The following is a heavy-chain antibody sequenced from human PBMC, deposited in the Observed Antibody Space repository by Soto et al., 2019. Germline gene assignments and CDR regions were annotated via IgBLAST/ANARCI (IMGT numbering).Heavy chain of an antibody. CDR1: GGSISSGDDY. V-gene: IGHV4-30-4*01. CDR3: PREDWLQQPACDY. CDR2: IYYSGST. J-gene: IGHJ4*02. Sequence: QVHLQESGPGLVKPSQTLSLTCTVSGGSISSGDDYWTWIRQPPGKGLEWIGYIYYSGSTYYNPSLKLRVTIYYNSTTNQFALRLSTVTAADTAVDYWPREDWLQQPACDYCGQGTLVTVSS. D-gene: IGHD3-9*01.